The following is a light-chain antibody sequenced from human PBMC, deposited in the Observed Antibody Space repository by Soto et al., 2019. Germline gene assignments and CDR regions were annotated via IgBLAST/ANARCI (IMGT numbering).Light chain of an antibody. V-gene: IGLV2-18*02. CDR3: SSYTGSSDVV. CDR2: EVS. Sequence: QSALNQPPSVSGSPGQSGTISCTCTSSDVGSYNRVSWYQQPPGTAPKLMIYEVSNRPSGVPDRFSGSKSGNTASLTISGLQAEDEADYYSSSYTGSSDVVFGGGTKVTVL. J-gene: IGLJ2*01. CDR1: SSDVGSYNR.